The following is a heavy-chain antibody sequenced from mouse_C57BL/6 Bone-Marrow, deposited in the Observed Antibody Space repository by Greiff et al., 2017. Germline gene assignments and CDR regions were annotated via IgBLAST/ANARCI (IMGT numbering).Heavy chain of an antibody. CDR2: INPSSGYT. V-gene: IGHV1-4*01. CDR3: ARGKLRLRKVAY. CDR1: GYTFTSYT. D-gene: IGHD3-2*02. J-gene: IGHJ3*01. Sequence: LEESGAELARPGASVKMSCKASGYTFTSYTMHWVKQRPGQGLEWIGYINPSSGYTKYNQKFKDKATLTADKSSSTAYMQLSSLTSEDSAVYYCARGKLRLRKVAYWGQGTLVTVSA.